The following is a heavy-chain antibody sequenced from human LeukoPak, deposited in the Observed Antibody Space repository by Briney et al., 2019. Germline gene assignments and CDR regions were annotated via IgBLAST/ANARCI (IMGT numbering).Heavy chain of an antibody. CDR2: IKTDGGEQ. Sequence: PGGSLRLSCAASGFTFSNYWMQWVRQAPGKGLEWVANIKTDGGEQYYVDSVKGRFTISRDNAKSSLYLQMDSLRVEDTAVYYCARAPRTAVLYWGQGTLVTVSS. D-gene: IGHD6-13*01. V-gene: IGHV3-7*01. CDR3: ARAPRTAVLY. J-gene: IGHJ4*02. CDR1: GFTFSNYW.